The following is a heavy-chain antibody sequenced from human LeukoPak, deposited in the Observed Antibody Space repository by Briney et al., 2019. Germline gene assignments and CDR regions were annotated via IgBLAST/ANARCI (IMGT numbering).Heavy chain of an antibody. V-gene: IGHV1-24*01. Sequence: ASVKVSCKLSGYSGIELSMHWVRQAPGKGLEWMGGFDTEDGETKYAQKFQGRVTMTEDTSTDTAYMELSRLTSEDTAVYYCATHTISGVVTYASLIWGRGTLVTVSS. CDR2: FDTEDGET. CDR1: GYSGIELS. D-gene: IGHD3-3*01. CDR3: ATHTISGVVTYASLI. J-gene: IGHJ3*02.